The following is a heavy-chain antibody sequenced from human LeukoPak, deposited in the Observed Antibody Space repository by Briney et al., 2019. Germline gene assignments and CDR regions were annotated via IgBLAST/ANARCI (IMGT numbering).Heavy chain of an antibody. CDR3: ARDLGSGNFGADY. J-gene: IGHJ4*02. V-gene: IGHV4-59*11. D-gene: IGHD1-26*01. Sequence: PSETLSLTCTVTGASIHSHYWTWIRQPPGKGLEWGGYNYYTGSTTYNPSLESRVTISIDRSRKQFSLKLTSVTAADTAMYYCARDLGSGNFGADYWGQGTLVTVSS. CDR2: NYYTGST. CDR1: GASIHSHY.